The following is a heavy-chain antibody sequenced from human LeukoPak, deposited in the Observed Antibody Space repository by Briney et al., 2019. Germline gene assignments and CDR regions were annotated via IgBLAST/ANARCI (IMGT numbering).Heavy chain of an antibody. V-gene: IGHV3-53*01. D-gene: IGHD1-14*01. CDR1: GFTVSSNY. Sequence: GGSLRLSCAASGFTVSSNYMSWVRQAPGKGLEWVSVIYSGGSTYYADSVKGRFTFSRDNSKNTLYLQMNSLRAEDTAVYYCARVEPHRWFDPWGQGTLVTVSS. CDR3: ARVEPHRWFDP. J-gene: IGHJ5*02. CDR2: IYSGGST.